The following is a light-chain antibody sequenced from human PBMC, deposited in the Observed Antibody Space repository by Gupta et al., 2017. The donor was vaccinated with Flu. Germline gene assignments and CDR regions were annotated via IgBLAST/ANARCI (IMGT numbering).Light chain of an antibody. Sequence: SYVLTQPPSVSVAPGQTARITCGGNSIATKSVHWGQQKPGQAPVLVVSDDSDRPSGIPERFSGSNSGNTATLTISRVEAGDEADYYCQVWDNEQPVFGGGTKLTVL. J-gene: IGLJ2*01. V-gene: IGLV3-21*02. CDR1: SIATKS. CDR3: QVWDNEQPV. CDR2: DDS.